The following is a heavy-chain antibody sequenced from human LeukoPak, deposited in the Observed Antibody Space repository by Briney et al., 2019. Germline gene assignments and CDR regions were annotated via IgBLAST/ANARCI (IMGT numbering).Heavy chain of an antibody. Sequence: GGSLRLSCATSGFTFGNYGMHWVRQAPGKGLEWVAVISYDGSNKYYADSVKGRFTISRDNSKNTLYLQMNSLRPEDAAVYYCANLPLWGQGTLVTVSS. CDR3: ANLPL. J-gene: IGHJ4*02. CDR1: GFTFGNYG. V-gene: IGHV3-30*18. CDR2: ISYDGSNK.